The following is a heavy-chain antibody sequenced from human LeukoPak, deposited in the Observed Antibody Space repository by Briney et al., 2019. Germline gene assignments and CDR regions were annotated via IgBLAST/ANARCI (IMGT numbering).Heavy chain of an antibody. D-gene: IGHD3-22*01. V-gene: IGHV1-2*02. CDR2: INPNSGGT. CDR3: ARVHRHFYVSSGPVDY. Sequence: GASVKVSCKASGYTFTGYYMHWVRQAPGQGLEWMGWINPNSGGTNYAQKFQVRVTMTRDTSISTAYMELSRLRSDDTAVYYCARVHRHFYVSSGPVDYWGQGTLVTVSP. CDR1: GYTFTGYY. J-gene: IGHJ4*02.